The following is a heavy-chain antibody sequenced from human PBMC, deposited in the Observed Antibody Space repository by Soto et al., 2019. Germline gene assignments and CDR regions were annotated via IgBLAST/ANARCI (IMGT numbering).Heavy chain of an antibody. D-gene: IGHD3-16*01. CDR3: ARDCLLGYFDY. CDR2: ISYDGSNK. CDR1: GFTFSSYA. J-gene: IGHJ4*02. V-gene: IGHV3-30-3*01. Sequence: QVQLVESGGGVVQPGRSLRLSCAASGFTFSSYAMHWVRQAPGKGLEWVAVISYDGSNKYYADSVKGRFTISRDNSKNPRYLQMNSLRAEDTAVYYCARDCLLGYFDYWGQGTLVTVSS.